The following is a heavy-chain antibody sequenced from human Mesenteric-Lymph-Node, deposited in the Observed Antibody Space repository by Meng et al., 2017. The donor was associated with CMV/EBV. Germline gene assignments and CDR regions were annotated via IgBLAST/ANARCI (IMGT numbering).Heavy chain of an antibody. CDR3: AGEGAYYGSGTVLWGGETYYYGMDV. CDR2: INPNSGGT. Sequence: ASVKVSCKASGYTFTGYYMHWVRQASGQGLEWMGWINPNSGGTNYAQKLQGRVTMTSDTSISTAYTELSSLRSDDTAVYYRAGEGAYYGSGTVLWGGETYYYGMDVWGQGTTVTVSS. CDR1: GYTFTGYY. J-gene: IGHJ6*02. D-gene: IGHD3-10*01. V-gene: IGHV1-2*02.